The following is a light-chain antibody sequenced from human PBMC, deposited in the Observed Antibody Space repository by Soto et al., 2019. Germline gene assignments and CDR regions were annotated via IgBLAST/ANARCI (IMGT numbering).Light chain of an antibody. Sequence: DIVVTQSPDSPAVSLGERATINCKSSQSVLYSSNNKNYLAWYQQKPGQPPKLLIYWASTRESGVPDRFSGSGSGTDFTLPISSLQAEDVAVYYCQQYYSTPRTFGQGTKVEIK. CDR2: WAS. CDR3: QQYYSTPRT. V-gene: IGKV4-1*01. J-gene: IGKJ1*01. CDR1: QSVLYSSNNKNY.